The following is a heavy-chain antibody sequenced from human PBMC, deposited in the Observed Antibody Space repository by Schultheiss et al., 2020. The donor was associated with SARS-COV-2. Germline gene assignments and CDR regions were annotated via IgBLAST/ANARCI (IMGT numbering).Heavy chain of an antibody. Sequence: SETLSLTCAVYGGSFSGYYWGWIRQPPGKGLEWIGSIYHSGSTYYNPSLKSRVTISVDTSKNQFSLKLSSVTAADTAVYYCARVSLQQLVRDYYYMDVWGKGTTVTVSS. V-gene: IGHV4-34*01. J-gene: IGHJ6*03. CDR2: IYHSGST. D-gene: IGHD6-13*01. CDR1: GGSFSGYY. CDR3: ARVSLQQLVRDYYYMDV.